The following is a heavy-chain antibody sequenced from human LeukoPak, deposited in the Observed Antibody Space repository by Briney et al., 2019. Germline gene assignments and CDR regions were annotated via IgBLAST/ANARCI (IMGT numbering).Heavy chain of an antibody. CDR2: FDPEDGET. CDR1: GYTLTELS. D-gene: IGHD2-21*02. CDR3: ATEVTPFSLPGAPRGVGAFDI. Sequence: GASVKVFCKVSGYTLTELSMHWVRQAPGKGLEWMGGFDPEDGETIYAQKFQGRVTMTEDTSTDTAYMELSSLRSEDTAVYYCATEVTPFSLPGAPRGVGAFDIWGQGTMVTVSS. J-gene: IGHJ3*02. V-gene: IGHV1-24*01.